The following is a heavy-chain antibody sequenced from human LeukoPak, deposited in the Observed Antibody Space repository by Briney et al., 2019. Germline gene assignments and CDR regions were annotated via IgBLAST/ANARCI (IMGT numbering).Heavy chain of an antibody. Sequence: SETLSLTCTVSGGSISSYYWSWIRQPPGKGLEWIGYIYYSGSTNYNPSLKSRVTISVDTSKNQFSLKLSSVTAADTAVYYCARFSNYYDSSVRYLDYWGQGTLVSVSS. CDR2: IYYSGST. D-gene: IGHD3-22*01. CDR1: GGSISSYY. J-gene: IGHJ4*02. V-gene: IGHV4-59*01. CDR3: ARFSNYYDSSVRYLDY.